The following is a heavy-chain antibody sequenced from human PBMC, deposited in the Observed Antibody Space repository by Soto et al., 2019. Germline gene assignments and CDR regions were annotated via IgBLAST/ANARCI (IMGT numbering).Heavy chain of an antibody. CDR3: ARVFGSSWYQAFFDY. D-gene: IGHD6-13*01. V-gene: IGHV3-66*01. Sequence: GGSLRLSCAASGVTVSSNYMSWVRQAPGKGLEWVSVIYSGGSTYYADSVKGRFTISRDDSKNSLFLQMNSLKTEDTAVYYCARVFGSSWYQAFFDYWGQGTLVTVSS. J-gene: IGHJ4*02. CDR1: GVTVSSNY. CDR2: IYSGGST.